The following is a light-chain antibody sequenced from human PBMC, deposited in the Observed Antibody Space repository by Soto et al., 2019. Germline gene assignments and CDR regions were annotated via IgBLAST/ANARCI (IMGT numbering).Light chain of an antibody. Sequence: HSALTQPASVSGSPGQSITISCTGTSSDIGGYDYVSWYQQHPDKAPKLIIYEVTNRPSGLSHRFSGSKSDNTASLTISGLQAEDEADEYGDSHISFADRRIYVFGTGTKLTVL. V-gene: IGLV2-14*01. CDR1: SSDIGGYDY. J-gene: IGLJ1*01. CDR2: EVT. CDR3: DSHISFADRRIYV.